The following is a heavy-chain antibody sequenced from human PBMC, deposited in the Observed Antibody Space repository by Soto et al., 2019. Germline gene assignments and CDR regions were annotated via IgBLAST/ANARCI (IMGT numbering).Heavy chain of an antibody. CDR1: GFTFSSYA. V-gene: IGHV3-23*01. CDR2: ISGSGGST. Sequence: GGSLRLSCADSGFTFSSYAMSWVRQAPWKGLEWVSAISGSGGSTYYADSVKGRFTISRDNSKNTLYLQMNSLRAEDTAVYYCAKDTQYIEPRGAFDIWGQGTMVTVSS. D-gene: IGHD5-12*01. J-gene: IGHJ3*02. CDR3: AKDTQYIEPRGAFDI.